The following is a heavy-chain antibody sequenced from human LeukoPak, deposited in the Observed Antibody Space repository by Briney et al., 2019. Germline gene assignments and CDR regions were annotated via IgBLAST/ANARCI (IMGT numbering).Heavy chain of an antibody. CDR3: ARDPRGGPPDYFDY. Sequence: GTSLTLSCVASGFTFNDYAMHWVRQAPGKGLDWVAVIASDGSIKLHADSVKGRFTISRDNFKNILYLHMSSLTPEDTALYYCARDPRGGPPDYFDYWGQGTLVSAS. CDR2: IASDGSIK. V-gene: IGHV3-30*04. D-gene: IGHD3-16*01. J-gene: IGHJ4*02. CDR1: GFTFNDYA.